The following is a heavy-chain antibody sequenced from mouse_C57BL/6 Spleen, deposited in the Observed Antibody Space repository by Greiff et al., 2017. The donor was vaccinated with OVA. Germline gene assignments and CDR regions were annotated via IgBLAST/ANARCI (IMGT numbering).Heavy chain of an antibody. J-gene: IGHJ2*01. D-gene: IGHD1-1*01. CDR3: AKSGYGSSYRVDY. CDR2: IYPGDGDT. CDR1: GYAFSSSW. V-gene: IGHV1-82*01. Sequence: VKLMESGPELVKPGASVKISCKASGYAFSSSWMNWVKQRPGKGLEWIGRIYPGDGDTNYNGKFKGKATLTADKSSSTAYMQLSSLTSEDSAVYCCAKSGYGSSYRVDYWGQGTTLTVSS.